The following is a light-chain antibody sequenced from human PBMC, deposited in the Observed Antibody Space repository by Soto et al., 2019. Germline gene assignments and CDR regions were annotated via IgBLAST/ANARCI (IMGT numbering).Light chain of an antibody. Sequence: DIVMTQSPLSLPVTPGEPASISCRSSQSLLHSNGYNYLDWYLQKLEQSPQLLIYLGSNRASGVPDRFSGSGSGTDFTLKISRVEAEDVGVYYCMQALQTPRLTFGGGTKVEIK. V-gene: IGKV2-28*01. CDR3: MQALQTPRLT. CDR1: QSLLHSNGYNY. CDR2: LGS. J-gene: IGKJ4*01.